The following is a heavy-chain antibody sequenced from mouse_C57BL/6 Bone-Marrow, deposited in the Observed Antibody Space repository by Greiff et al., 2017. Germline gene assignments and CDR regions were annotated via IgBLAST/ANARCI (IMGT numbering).Heavy chain of an antibody. D-gene: IGHD1-1*01. CDR1: GFTFSSYA. CDR2: ISDGGSYT. V-gene: IGHV5-4*01. J-gene: IGHJ4*01. Sequence: EVQRVESGGGLVKPGGSLKLSCAASGFTFSSYAMSWVRQTPDKRLEWVATISDGGSYTYYPDNVKGRFTISRDNAKNNLYLQMSHLKSEDTAMYYCASSFFYYAMDYWGQGTSVTVSS. CDR3: ASSFFYYAMDY.